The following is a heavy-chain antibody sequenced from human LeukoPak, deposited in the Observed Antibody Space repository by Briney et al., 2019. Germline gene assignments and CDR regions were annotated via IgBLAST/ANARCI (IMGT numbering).Heavy chain of an antibody. Sequence: GGSLRLSCAASGFAFSSYAMSWVRQAPGMGLAWVSAISGSGGSTYYADSVKGRFTISRDTSKNTLYLQMNSLRAEDTAVYYCARGRYYDNSVYYYFDYWGQGTLVTVSS. CDR3: ARGRYYDNSVYYYFDY. CDR1: GFAFSSYA. D-gene: IGHD3-22*01. J-gene: IGHJ4*02. V-gene: IGHV3-23*01. CDR2: ISGSGGST.